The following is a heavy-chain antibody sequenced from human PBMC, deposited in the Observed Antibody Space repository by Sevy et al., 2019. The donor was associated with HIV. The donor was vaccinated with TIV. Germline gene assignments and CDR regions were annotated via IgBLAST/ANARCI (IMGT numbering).Heavy chain of an antibody. V-gene: IGHV3-33*01. Sequence: GGSLRLSCAASGFNFSNYAMHWVRQAPGKGLEWVALIWYDGSNKNYADSNSMKGRFTISSDNSKITLYLQRNSVRDEATAVYYCARESREFRFDPWGQGTLVTVSS. J-gene: IGHJ5*02. CDR3: ARESREFRFDP. CDR1: GFNFSNYA. CDR2: IWYDGSNK.